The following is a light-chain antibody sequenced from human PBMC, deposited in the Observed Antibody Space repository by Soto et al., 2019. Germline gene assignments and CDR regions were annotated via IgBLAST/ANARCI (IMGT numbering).Light chain of an antibody. CDR1: QSVSTY. CDR3: QQYSSSPPSIT. J-gene: IGKJ5*01. V-gene: IGKV3-20*01. Sequence: EVVLTQSPGTLSLSPGERATLSCRASQSVSTYLAWYHQKPGQAPRLLIYAAFSRASGVPDRFSGGGSGTAFTLTSSRLETDDFGVYYCQQYSSSPPSITFGQGTRVDIK. CDR2: AAF.